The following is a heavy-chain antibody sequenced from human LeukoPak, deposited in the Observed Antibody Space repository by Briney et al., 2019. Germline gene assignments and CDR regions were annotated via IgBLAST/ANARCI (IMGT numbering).Heavy chain of an antibody. J-gene: IGHJ5*02. CDR2: IKQDGSEK. CDR1: GFTFSSYW. V-gene: IGHV3-7*01. Sequence: PGGSLRLSCAASGFTFSSYWMSWVRQAPGKGLEWVANIKQDGSEKYYVDSVKGRFTTSRDNAKNSLYLQMNSLRAEDTAVYYCARDERGYDFWSGYYTGSPWFDPWGQGTLVTVSS. D-gene: IGHD3-3*01. CDR3: ARDERGYDFWSGYYTGSPWFDP.